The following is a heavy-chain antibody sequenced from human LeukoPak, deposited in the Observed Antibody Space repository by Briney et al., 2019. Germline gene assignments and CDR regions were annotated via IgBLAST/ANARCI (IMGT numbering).Heavy chain of an antibody. J-gene: IGHJ6*02. D-gene: IGHD2-2*01. Sequence: PGGSLRLSCAASGFSFSSYAMHWVRQAPGKGLEWVAVISFDGSNKYYADSMKGRFTISRDNAKNSLYLQMNSLRAEDTAVYYCARAYKVVPAASHYYYYYGMDVWGQGTTVTVSS. CDR2: ISFDGSNK. V-gene: IGHV3-30*07. CDR3: ARAYKVVPAASHYYYYYGMDV. CDR1: GFSFSSYA.